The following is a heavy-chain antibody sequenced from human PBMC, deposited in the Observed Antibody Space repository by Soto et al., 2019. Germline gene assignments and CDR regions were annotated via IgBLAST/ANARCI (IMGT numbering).Heavy chain of an antibody. J-gene: IGHJ5*02. CDR2: ISGSGGST. Sequence: GGSLRLSCAASGVTFSSYAMSWVRQAPGKGLEWVSAISGSGGSTYYADPVKGRFTISRDNSKNTLYLQMNSLRAEDTAVYYCAKSLDYYGSGSYGWFDPWGQGTLVTVSS. CDR3: AKSLDYYGSGSYGWFDP. CDR1: GVTFSSYA. D-gene: IGHD3-10*01. V-gene: IGHV3-23*01.